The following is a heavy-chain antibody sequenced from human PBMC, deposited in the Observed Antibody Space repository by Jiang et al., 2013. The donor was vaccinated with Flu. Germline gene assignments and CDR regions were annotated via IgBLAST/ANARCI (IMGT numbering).Heavy chain of an antibody. D-gene: IGHD3-10*01. CDR1: GGSFSGYY. Sequence: TLSLTCAVYGGSFSGYYWSWIRQPPGKGLEWIGEINHSGSTNYNPSLKSRVTISVDTSKNQFSLKLSSVTAADTAVYYCARARYYGSGSYYGYWGQGTLVTVSS. CDR3: ARARYYGSGSYYGY. J-gene: IGHJ4*02. V-gene: IGHV4-34*01. CDR2: INHSGST.